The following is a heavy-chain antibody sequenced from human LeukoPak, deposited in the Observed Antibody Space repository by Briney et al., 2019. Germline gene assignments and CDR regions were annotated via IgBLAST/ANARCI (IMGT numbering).Heavy chain of an antibody. CDR1: GGSFSGYY. CDR2: INHSGST. Sequence: SETLSLTCAVYGGSFSGYYWSWIRQPPGKGLEWIGEINHSGSTNYNPSLKSRVTISVDTSKNQFSLKLSSVTAADTAVYYCAEGLSSNRALEVWGKGTTVTVSS. CDR3: AEGLSSNRALEV. D-gene: IGHD2-2*01. J-gene: IGHJ6*04. V-gene: IGHV4-34*01.